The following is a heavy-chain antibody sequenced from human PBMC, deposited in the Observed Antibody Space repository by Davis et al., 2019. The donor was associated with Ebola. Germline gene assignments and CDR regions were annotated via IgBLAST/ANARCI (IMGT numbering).Heavy chain of an antibody. CDR2: ISGRGLTT. CDR3: AKEKVSGSSYYLDY. D-gene: IGHD6-19*01. CDR1: GFTFRNYG. J-gene: IGHJ4*02. V-gene: IGHV3-23*01. Sequence: GGSLRLSCAASGFTFRNYGMAWVRQAPGKGLEWVSGISGRGLTTEYADNVQGRFTISRDNSKNTLFLQMNSLRDEDTAVYYCAKEKVSGSSYYLDYWGQGTLVTVSS.